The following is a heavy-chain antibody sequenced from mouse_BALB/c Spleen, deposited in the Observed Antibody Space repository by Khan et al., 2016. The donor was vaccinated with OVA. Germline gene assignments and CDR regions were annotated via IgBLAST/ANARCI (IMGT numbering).Heavy chain of an antibody. J-gene: IGHJ4*01. CDR2: ISYSGST. CDR3: ARKNYYGYAMDY. Sequence: EVQLQESGPVLVKPSQSLSLTCTVTGYSITSGYAWNWIRQFPGNKLEWMGYISYSGSTSYNPSLRSRISITRGTSKNQFFLQLNSVTTEDTATYYCARKNYYGYAMDYWGQGTSVTVSS. D-gene: IGHD1-1*01. V-gene: IGHV3-2*02. CDR1: GYSITSGYA.